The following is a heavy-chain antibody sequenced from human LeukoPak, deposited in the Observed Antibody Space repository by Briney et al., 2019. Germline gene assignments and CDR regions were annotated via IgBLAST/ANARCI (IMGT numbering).Heavy chain of an antibody. J-gene: IGHJ6*02. CDR2: ISGSGGST. D-gene: IGHD3-3*01. Sequence: PGGSLRLSCAASGFTFSSYAMSWVRQAPGKGLEWVSAISGSGGSTYYADSVKGRFTISRDNSKNTLYLQMNSLRAEDTAAYYCAKDHPSYDFWSGYAGGYYYGMDVWGQGTTVTVSS. CDR1: GFTFSSYA. V-gene: IGHV3-23*01. CDR3: AKDHPSYDFWSGYAGGYYYGMDV.